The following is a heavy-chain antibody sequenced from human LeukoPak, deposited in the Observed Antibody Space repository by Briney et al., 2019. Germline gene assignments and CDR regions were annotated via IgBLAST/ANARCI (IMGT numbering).Heavy chain of an antibody. J-gene: IGHJ4*02. V-gene: IGHV3-7*03. D-gene: IGHD2-21*02. Sequence: QPGGSLRLSCAASGFTFSSYAMHWVRQAPGKGLEWVANIKQDGSEKYYVDSVKGRFTISRDNAKNSLYLQMNSLRAEDTAVYYCARDGRPYCGGDCYDFDYWGQGTLVTVSS. CDR1: GFTFSSYA. CDR2: IKQDGSEK. CDR3: ARDGRPYCGGDCYDFDY.